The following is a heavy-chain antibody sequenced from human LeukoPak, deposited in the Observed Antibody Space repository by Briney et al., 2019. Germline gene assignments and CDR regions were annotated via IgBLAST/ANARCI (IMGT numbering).Heavy chain of an antibody. CDR2: IFTSGNT. Sequence: SETLSLTCTASGVSISSYYWSWIRQPAGKELEWIGRIFTSGNTNYNPSLKSRVTISVDASKNHFSLKLTSVTAADTAVYYCARGAAAGYFDSWGQGALVTVSS. D-gene: IGHD6-13*01. CDR1: GVSISSYY. CDR3: ARGAAAGYFDS. V-gene: IGHV4-4*07. J-gene: IGHJ4*02.